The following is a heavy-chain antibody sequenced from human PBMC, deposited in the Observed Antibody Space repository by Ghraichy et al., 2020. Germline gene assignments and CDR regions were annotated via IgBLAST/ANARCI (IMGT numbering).Heavy chain of an antibody. J-gene: IGHJ3*02. CDR2: AHNTGNT. D-gene: IGHD3-10*01. CDR1: DDSISSHY. Sequence: SETLSLTCSVSDDSISSHYWNWIRQAPGKGLEWIGFAHNTGNTLYNPSLKSRVSLSVDTSKKQVSLKLTSVAAAATAVYFCAGWGETSAILINAFDIWGPGTRVTVSS. V-gene: IGHV4-59*11. CDR3: AGWGETSAILINAFDI.